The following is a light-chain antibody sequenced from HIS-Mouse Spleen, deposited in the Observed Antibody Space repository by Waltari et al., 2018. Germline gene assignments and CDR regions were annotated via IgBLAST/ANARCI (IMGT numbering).Light chain of an antibody. CDR2: EDS. CDR3: YSTDSSGNHRV. V-gene: IGLV3-10*01. CDR1: ALPKKY. Sequence: SDELTQPPSVSVSPGQTARITCSGDALPKKYAYWYQQKSGQAPVMVIYEDSKRPSGLPERLSGSSDGTKATLTISGAQVEDEADYYCYSTDSSGNHRVFGGGTKLTVL. J-gene: IGLJ2*01.